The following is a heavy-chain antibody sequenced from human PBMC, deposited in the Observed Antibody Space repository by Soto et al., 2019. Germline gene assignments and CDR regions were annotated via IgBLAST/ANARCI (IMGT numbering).Heavy chain of an antibody. CDR2: IYHSGTT. Sequence: QVQLQESGPGLVKPSQTLSLTCTVSGGSISSGGYYWSWIRQHPGKGLEWIGYIYHSGTTYYNPSLKSRVNTSVDTSKNQFSLKLTSVTAADTAVYYCAWVRGNQLLGWVDPWGQGTLVSVSS. CDR3: AWVRGNQLLGWVDP. D-gene: IGHD2-2*01. CDR1: GGSISSGGYY. V-gene: IGHV4-31*03. J-gene: IGHJ5*02.